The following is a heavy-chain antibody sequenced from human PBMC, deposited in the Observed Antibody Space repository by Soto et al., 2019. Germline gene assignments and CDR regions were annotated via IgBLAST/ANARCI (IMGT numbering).Heavy chain of an antibody. V-gene: IGHV1-69*04. J-gene: IGHJ4*02. CDR1: GVTFSSYT. CDR3: ARDLAYSSSYYDY. Sequence: SVKVSCKASGVTFSSYTISWVRQAPGQGLEWMGRIIPILGIANYAQKFQGRVTITADKSTSTAYMELSSLRSEDTAVYYCARDLAYSSSYYDYWGQGTLVTVSS. D-gene: IGHD6-6*01. CDR2: IIPILGIA.